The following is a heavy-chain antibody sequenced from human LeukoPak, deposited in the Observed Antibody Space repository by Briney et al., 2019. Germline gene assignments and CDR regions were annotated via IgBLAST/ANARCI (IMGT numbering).Heavy chain of an antibody. J-gene: IGHJ4*02. Sequence: GGSLRLSCSASGFTFSSYAMHWVRQAPGKGPEYVSAISSHGGSTYYADSVKGRFTISRDNSKNTLYLQMSSLRAEDTAVYYCVKGAYYYDSSGYYGYDYWGQGTLVTVSS. D-gene: IGHD3-22*01. CDR2: ISSHGGST. V-gene: IGHV3-64D*09. CDR1: GFTFSSYA. CDR3: VKGAYYYDSSGYYGYDY.